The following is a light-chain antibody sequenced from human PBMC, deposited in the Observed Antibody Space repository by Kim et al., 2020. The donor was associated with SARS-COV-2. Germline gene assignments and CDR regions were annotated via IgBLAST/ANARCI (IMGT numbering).Light chain of an antibody. V-gene: IGKV3-20*01. CDR3: QQYDDWPPWT. J-gene: IGKJ1*01. CDR1: QSVSSTY. Sequence: EIVLTQAPGTLSVSPGERVTLASRASQSVSSTYIAWYQQKPGQAPRLLIYGVSTRAIGIPDRFSGSGSGTDFTLTISSLQSEDLAVYHCQQYDDWPPWTFGQGTKVDIK. CDR2: GVS.